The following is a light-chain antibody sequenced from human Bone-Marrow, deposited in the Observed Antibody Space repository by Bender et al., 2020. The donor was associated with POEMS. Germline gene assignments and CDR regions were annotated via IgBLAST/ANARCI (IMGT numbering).Light chain of an antibody. CDR3: SSYTSSSTLV. CDR2: DVS. CDR1: SSDVGANNY. J-gene: IGLJ2*01. Sequence: QSALTQPASVSGSPGRSITISCTGTSSDVGANNYVSWFQQHPGKAPKLMIYDVSNRPPGVSNRFSGSKSGNTASLTISGLQAEDEADYYCSSYTSSSTLVFGGGTKLTVL. V-gene: IGLV2-14*03.